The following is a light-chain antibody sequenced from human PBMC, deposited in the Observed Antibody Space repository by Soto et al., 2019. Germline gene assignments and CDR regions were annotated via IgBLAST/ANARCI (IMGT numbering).Light chain of an antibody. CDR3: QHFDDSLT. V-gene: IGKV3-20*01. CDR1: QSVDSST. Sequence: EVVLTQSPGTLSLSPGERATLSCRASQSVDSSTLAWYQQKPGQAPRLLISGASKRATGTPDRFSGSGSGTDFTLTLSRLEPEDFAVYYCQHFDDSLTFGGGTKVEIK. CDR2: GAS. J-gene: IGKJ4*01.